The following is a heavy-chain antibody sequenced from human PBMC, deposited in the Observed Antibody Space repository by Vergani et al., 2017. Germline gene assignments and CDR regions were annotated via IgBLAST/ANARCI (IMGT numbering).Heavy chain of an antibody. V-gene: IGHV1-8*03. CDR2: MNPNSGNT. J-gene: IGHJ6*02. CDR3: ARGGPRIAVAGTYYYYYGMDV. D-gene: IGHD6-19*01. Sequence: QVQLVQSGAEVKKPGASVKVSCKASGYTFTSYDINWVRQATGQGLEWMGWMNPNSGNTGYAQEFQGRVTITRNTSISTAYMELSSLRSEDTAVYYCARGGPRIAVAGTYYYYYGMDVWGQGSTVTVSS. CDR1: GYTFTSYD.